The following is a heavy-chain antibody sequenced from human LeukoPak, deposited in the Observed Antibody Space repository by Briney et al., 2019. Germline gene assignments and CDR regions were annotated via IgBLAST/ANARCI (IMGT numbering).Heavy chain of an antibody. CDR2: ISTDGAIT. J-gene: IGHJ4*02. CDR1: GFTFTSVW. V-gene: IGHV3-74*01. Sequence: GGSLRLSCAASGFTFTSVWMHWFRQAPGKGLVWVSRISTDGAITGYADSVKGRFTISRDNAKNTLYLQMNSLRAEDTAVYYCARDRTTVTLFDYWGQGALVTLSS. CDR3: ARDRTTVTLFDY. D-gene: IGHD4-17*01.